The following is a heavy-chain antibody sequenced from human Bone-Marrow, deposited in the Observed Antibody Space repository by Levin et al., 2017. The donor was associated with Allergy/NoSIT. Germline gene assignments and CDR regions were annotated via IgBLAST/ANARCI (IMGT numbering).Heavy chain of an antibody. D-gene: IGHD3-3*01. CDR2: ISSSSSYI. J-gene: IGHJ4*02. V-gene: IGHV3-21*01. CDR3: ARGIGTIFGVVREIDY. Sequence: PGGSLRLSCAASGFTFSSYSMNWVRQAPGKGLEWVSSISSSSSYIYYADSVKGRFTISRDNAKNSLYLQMNSLRAEDTAVYYCARGIGTIFGVVREIDYWGQGTLVTVSS. CDR1: GFTFSSYS.